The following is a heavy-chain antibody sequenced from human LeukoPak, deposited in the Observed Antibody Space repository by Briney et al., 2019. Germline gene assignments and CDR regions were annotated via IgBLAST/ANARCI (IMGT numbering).Heavy chain of an antibody. Sequence: QPGRSLRLSCAASGFTFDDYAMHWVRQAPGKGLEWVSGISWNSGSIGYADSVKGRFTISRDNAKNSLYLQMNSLRAEDTASYYCAKDIKWGSYRYTAFDIWGQGTMVTVSS. J-gene: IGHJ3*02. CDR3: AKDIKWGSYRYTAFDI. V-gene: IGHV3-9*01. D-gene: IGHD3-16*02. CDR2: ISWNSGSI. CDR1: GFTFDDYA.